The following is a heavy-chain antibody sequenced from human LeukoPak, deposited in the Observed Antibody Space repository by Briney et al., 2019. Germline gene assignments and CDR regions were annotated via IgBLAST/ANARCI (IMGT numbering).Heavy chain of an antibody. V-gene: IGHV5-51*01. Sequence: YWSWIRQHPGKGLEWMGIIYPGDSDTRYSPSFQGQVTISADKSISTAYLQWSSLKASDTAMYYCARTPRVVNDAFDIWGQGTMVTVSS. D-gene: IGHD2-15*01. CDR1: YW. CDR3: ARTPRVVNDAFDI. CDR2: IYPGDSDT. J-gene: IGHJ3*02.